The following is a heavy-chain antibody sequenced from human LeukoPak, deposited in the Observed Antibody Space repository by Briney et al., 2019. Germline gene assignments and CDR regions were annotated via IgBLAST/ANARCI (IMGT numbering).Heavy chain of an antibody. CDR2: IRVYNGNT. V-gene: IGHV1-18*01. D-gene: IGHD1-26*01. J-gene: IGHJ4*02. CDR1: GYTFTSYG. Sequence: GASVKVSCKASGYTFTSYGITWVRRAHGQGLEWLGWIRVYNGNTNYAKNFQDRVTMTTDTSTNTAYMELSSLRFDDTAVYYCARRVGANGDDYWGQGTLVTVSS. CDR3: ARRVGANGDDY.